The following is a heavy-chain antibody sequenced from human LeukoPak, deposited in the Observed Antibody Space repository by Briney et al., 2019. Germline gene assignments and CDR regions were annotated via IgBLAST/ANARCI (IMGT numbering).Heavy chain of an antibody. V-gene: IGHV1-69*05. Sequence: SVKVSCKASGGTFSSYAISWVRQAPGQGREWMGRIIPIFGTANYAQKFQGRVTITTDESTSTAYMELSSLRSEDTAVYYCARERNYYYYMDVWGKGTTVTVSS. CDR2: IIPIFGTA. CDR3: ARERNYYYYMDV. CDR1: GGTFSSYA. J-gene: IGHJ6*03.